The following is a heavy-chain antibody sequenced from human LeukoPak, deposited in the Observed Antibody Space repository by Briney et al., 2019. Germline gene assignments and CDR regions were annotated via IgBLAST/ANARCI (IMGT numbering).Heavy chain of an antibody. J-gene: IGHJ5*02. Sequence: ASMKVSCKASGYTFTNYDINWVRQATGQELEWMGWMNPDSGNTGYAEKFQGRVTITRNTSISTAYMELSSLRSEDTAVYYCARDKCSSTSCHNWFDPWGQGTLVTVSS. D-gene: IGHD2-2*01. V-gene: IGHV1-8*03. CDR3: ARDKCSSTSCHNWFDP. CDR2: MNPDSGNT. CDR1: GYTFTNYD.